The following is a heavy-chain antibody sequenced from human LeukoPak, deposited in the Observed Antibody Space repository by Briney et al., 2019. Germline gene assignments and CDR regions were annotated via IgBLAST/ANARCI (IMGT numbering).Heavy chain of an antibody. CDR1: GFTFSSYA. CDR2: VTGRGVGT. V-gene: IGHV3-23*01. D-gene: IGHD2-8*01. CDR3: GSDPNGDYVGALGY. Sequence: GGSLRLSCAASGFTFSSYALAWVRQTPGKGLEWVSAVTGRGVGTHYADSVKGRFTISRDNSKNTMYLQMNSLRGEDTAMYFCGSDPNGDYVGALGYWGRGTLVTVSS. J-gene: IGHJ4*01.